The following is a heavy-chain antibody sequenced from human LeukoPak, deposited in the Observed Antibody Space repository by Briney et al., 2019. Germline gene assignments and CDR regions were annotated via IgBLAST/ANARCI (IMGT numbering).Heavy chain of an antibody. V-gene: IGHV3-33*01. CDR2: IWYDGSNK. CDR3: ARDRRYCINGVCHQIQPRGMDV. Sequence: PGRSLRLSCAASGFTFSSYGMHWVRQAPGKGLEWVAVIWYDGSNKYYADSVKGRFTISRDNSKNTLYLQMNSLRAEDTAVYYCARDRRYCINGVCHQIQPRGMDVWGQGTTVTVSS. J-gene: IGHJ6*02. CDR1: GFTFSSYG. D-gene: IGHD2-8*01.